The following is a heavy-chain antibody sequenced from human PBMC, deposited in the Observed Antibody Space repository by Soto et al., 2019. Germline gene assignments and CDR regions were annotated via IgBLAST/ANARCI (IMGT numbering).Heavy chain of an antibody. V-gene: IGHV1-18*04. D-gene: IGHD5-18*01. J-gene: IGHJ6*02. Sequence: GASVKVSCKASGYTFTSYGISWVRQAPGQGLEWMGWISAYNGNTNYAQKLQGRVTMTTDTSTSTAYMELRSLRSDDTAVYYCARDTAMVTRSYYYYYGMDVWGQGATLTVYS. CDR2: ISAYNGNT. CDR1: GYTFTSYG. CDR3: ARDTAMVTRSYYYYYGMDV.